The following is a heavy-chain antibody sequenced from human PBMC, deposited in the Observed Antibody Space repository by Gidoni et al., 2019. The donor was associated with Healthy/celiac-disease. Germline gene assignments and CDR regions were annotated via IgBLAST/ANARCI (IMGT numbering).Heavy chain of an antibody. D-gene: IGHD3-10*01. Sequence: EVQLVESGGGLVKPGGSLRLSWAASGLPFSSYSMNWVRQAPGKGLEWVSSISSSSSYIYYADSVKGRFTISRDNAKNSLYLQMNSLRAEDTAVYYCASVVTVTPHAFDIWGQGTMVTVSS. CDR3: ASVVTVTPHAFDI. CDR2: ISSSSSYI. CDR1: GLPFSSYS. J-gene: IGHJ3*02. V-gene: IGHV3-21*01.